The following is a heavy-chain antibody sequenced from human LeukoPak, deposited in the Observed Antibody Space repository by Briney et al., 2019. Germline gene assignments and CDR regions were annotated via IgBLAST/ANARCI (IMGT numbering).Heavy chain of an antibody. V-gene: IGHV1-24*01. D-gene: IGHD2-2*01. Sequence: ASVKVSFTVSGYTLTELSMHWVRQAPGKGLEWMGGFDPEDGETIYAQKFQGRATMTEDTSTDTAYMELSSLRSEDTAVYYCATAYCSSTSCYRFPVDWGQGTLVTVSS. CDR3: ATAYCSSTSCYRFPVD. J-gene: IGHJ4*02. CDR2: FDPEDGET. CDR1: GYTLTELS.